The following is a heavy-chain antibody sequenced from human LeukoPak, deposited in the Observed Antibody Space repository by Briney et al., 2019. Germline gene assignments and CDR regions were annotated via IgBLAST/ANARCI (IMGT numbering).Heavy chain of an antibody. Sequence: GASVKVSCKVSGYTLTELSMHWVRQAPGKGLEWMGGFDPEDGETIYAQKFQGRVTMTEDTSTDTAYMELSGLRSEDTAVYYCATFRTTKAVATPLDYWGQGTLVTVSS. D-gene: IGHD5-12*01. V-gene: IGHV1-24*01. CDR3: ATFRTTKAVATPLDY. CDR2: FDPEDGET. CDR1: GYTLTELS. J-gene: IGHJ4*02.